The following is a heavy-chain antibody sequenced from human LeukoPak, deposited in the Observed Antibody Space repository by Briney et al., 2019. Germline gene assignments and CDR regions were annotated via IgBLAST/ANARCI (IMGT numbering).Heavy chain of an antibody. CDR1: GFTFSSYG. CDR3: ANSYGDYVSADY. V-gene: IGHV3-23*01. J-gene: IGHJ4*02. D-gene: IGHD4-17*01. Sequence: PGGSLRLSCAASGFTFSSYGMSWVRQAPGKGLEWVSAISGSGGSTYYADSVKGRFTISRDNSKNTLYLQMNSLRAEDTAVYYCANSYGDYVSADYWGQGTLVTVSS. CDR2: ISGSGGST.